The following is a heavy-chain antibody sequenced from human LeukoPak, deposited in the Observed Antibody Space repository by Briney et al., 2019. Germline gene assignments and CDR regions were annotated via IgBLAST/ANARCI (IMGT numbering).Heavy chain of an antibody. J-gene: IGHJ3*02. CDR3: ARAKAGYSSGWYISRSGAFDI. CDR2: IYTSGST. Sequence: SETLSLTCTVSGGSISSYYWSWIRQPAGKGLEWIGRIYTSGSTNYNPSLKSRVTMSVDTSKNQFSLKLSSVTAADTAVYYCARAKAGYSSGWYISRSGAFDIWGQGTMVTVSS. V-gene: IGHV4-4*07. D-gene: IGHD6-19*01. CDR1: GGSISSYY.